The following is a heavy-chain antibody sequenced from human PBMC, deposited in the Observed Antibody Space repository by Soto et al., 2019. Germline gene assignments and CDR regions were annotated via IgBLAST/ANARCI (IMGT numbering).Heavy chain of an antibody. CDR3: AWGTTWLDY. V-gene: IGHV3-72*01. CDR1: GFTFSDQY. CDR2: IRNKAKRYTT. J-gene: IGHJ4*02. Sequence: EVQLVESGGGLVQPGGSLRLSCAASGFTFSDQYMDWVRQAPGKGLEWVGRIRNKAKRYTTEYAASVKGRFTISRDDSKNSLYLQMNSLKIEDTAVYYCAWGTTWLDYWGQGTLVTVSS. D-gene: IGHD3-16*01.